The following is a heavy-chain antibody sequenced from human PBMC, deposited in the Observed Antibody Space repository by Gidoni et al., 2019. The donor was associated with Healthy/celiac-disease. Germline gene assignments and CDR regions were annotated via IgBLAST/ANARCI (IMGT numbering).Heavy chain of an antibody. J-gene: IGHJ4*02. CDR1: GFPFSTYW. D-gene: IGHD5-18*01. V-gene: IGHV3-7*01. CDR3: ARDQVDTAMVSDYFDY. CDR2: IKQDGSEK. Sequence: EVQLVESGGGLVQPGGSLRLSCAASGFPFSTYWMSWVRQAPGKGLEWVANIKQDGSEKYYVDSVKGRFTISRDNAKNSLYLQMNSLRAEDTAVYYCARDQVDTAMVSDYFDYWGQGTLVTVSS.